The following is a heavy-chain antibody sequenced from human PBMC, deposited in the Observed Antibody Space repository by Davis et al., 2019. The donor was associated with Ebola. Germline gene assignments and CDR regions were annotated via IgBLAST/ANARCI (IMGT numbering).Heavy chain of an antibody. CDR1: GDSISSGGCY. V-gene: IGHV4-31*03. Sequence: SETLSLTCTVSGDSISSGGCYWSWIRQHPGKGLEWIGYIYYSGSTYYNPSLRSRITISVDTSKNQFSLKLRSVTAADTAVYYCARGPTVTGGIYYYYGMDVWGQGTTVTVSS. CDR2: IYYSGST. D-gene: IGHD4-17*01. J-gene: IGHJ6*02. CDR3: ARGPTVTGGIYYYYGMDV.